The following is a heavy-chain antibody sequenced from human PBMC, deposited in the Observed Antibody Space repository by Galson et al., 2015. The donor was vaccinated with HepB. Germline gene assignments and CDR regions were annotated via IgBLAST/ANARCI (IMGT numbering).Heavy chain of an antibody. CDR3: AKASLGQLWHNFFDY. CDR2: ISYDGSNK. CDR1: GFTFSRYG. V-gene: IGHV3-30*18. D-gene: IGHD5-18*01. J-gene: IGHJ4*02. Sequence: LRLSCAASGFTFSRYGMHWVRQAPGKGLEWVAVISYDGSNKYYGDSVKDRFSTSRDNSKNTLYLQMNSLRPEDTAVYFCAKASLGQLWHNFFDYWGQGSLVTVSS.